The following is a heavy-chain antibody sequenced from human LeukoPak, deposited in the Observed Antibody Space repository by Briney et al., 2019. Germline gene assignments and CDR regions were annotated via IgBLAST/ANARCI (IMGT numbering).Heavy chain of an antibody. CDR1: GFIFSTYS. CDR2: ISISGSSI. J-gene: IGHJ4*02. V-gene: IGHV3-48*04. Sequence: GGSLRLSCAASGFIFSTYSMIWVRQAPGKGLEWVAYISISGSSIYYADAVKGRFTISRDNAKNSLYLQMNSLRAEDTAVYYCARDGGPAYSSSWYLYWGQGTLVTVSS. CDR3: ARDGGPAYSSSWYLY. D-gene: IGHD6-13*01.